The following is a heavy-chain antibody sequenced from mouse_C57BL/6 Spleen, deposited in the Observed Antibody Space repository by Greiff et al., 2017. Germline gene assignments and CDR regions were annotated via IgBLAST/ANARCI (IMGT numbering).Heavy chain of an antibody. Sequence: QVQLKQSGAELVRPGASVTLSCKASGYTFTDYEMHWVKQTPVHGLEWIGAIDPETGGTAYNQKFKGKAILTADKSSSTAYMELRSLTSEDSAFYYCTRKNYYYFDYWGQGTTLTVSS. CDR1: GYTFTDYE. CDR2: IDPETGGT. V-gene: IGHV1-15*01. J-gene: IGHJ2*01. D-gene: IGHD1-1*01. CDR3: TRKNYYYFDY.